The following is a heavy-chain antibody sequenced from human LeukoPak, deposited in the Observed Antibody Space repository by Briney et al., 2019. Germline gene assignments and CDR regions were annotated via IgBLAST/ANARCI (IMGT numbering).Heavy chain of an antibody. CDR3: AKGSQWLIHY. D-gene: IGHD6-19*01. Sequence: GGSLRLSCAAFGFTFSAYAMHWVRQAPGKGLEWVSLISGDGTSTYYADSVKGRFTISRDNSKNSLYLQVNSLRTDDTALYYCAKGSQWLIHYWGQGTLVTVSS. J-gene: IGHJ4*02. CDR1: GFTFSAYA. CDR2: ISGDGTST. V-gene: IGHV3-43*02.